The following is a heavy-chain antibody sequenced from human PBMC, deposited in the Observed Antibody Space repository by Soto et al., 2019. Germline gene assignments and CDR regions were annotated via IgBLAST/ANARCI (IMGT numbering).Heavy chain of an antibody. D-gene: IGHD6-19*01. J-gene: IGHJ6*02. V-gene: IGHV1-18*04. Sequence: ASVKVSCKASGYTFTSYGISWVRQAPGQGLEWMGWISAYNGNTNYAQKLQGRVTMTTDTSTSTAYMELRSLRSDDTAMYYCAGRDSSPSYYYYGMDVWGQGTTVTVSS. CDR2: ISAYNGNT. CDR1: GYTFTSYG. CDR3: AGRDSSPSYYYYGMDV.